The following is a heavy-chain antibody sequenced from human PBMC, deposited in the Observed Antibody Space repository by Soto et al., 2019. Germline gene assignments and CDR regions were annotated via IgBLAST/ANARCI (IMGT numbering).Heavy chain of an antibody. CDR2: ISYIDYSGST. CDR1: GRSISEINSY. Sequence: SETLSLTCSVSGRSISEINSYWGWIRQTPGKGLQYIAYISYIDYSGSTTYNPSLRGRVTMSADTSKNQLSLTLTSVTAADTAVYYCARTIAVAAYLFDYWGQGTLVTVSS. CDR3: ARTIAVAAYLFDY. V-gene: IGHV4-61*05. J-gene: IGHJ4*02. D-gene: IGHD6-19*01.